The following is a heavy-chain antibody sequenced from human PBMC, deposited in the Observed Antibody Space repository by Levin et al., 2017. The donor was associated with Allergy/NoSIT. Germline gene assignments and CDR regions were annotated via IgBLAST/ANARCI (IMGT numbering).Heavy chain of an antibody. CDR2: ISSRSNYI. D-gene: IGHD1-26*01. CDR1: GFTFSSYS. J-gene: IGHJ6*03. CDR3: ARELVGYYYMDV. V-gene: IGHV3-21*01. Sequence: GESLKISCAASGFTFSSYSMNWVRQAPGKGLEWVSSISSRSNYIYYADALKGRFTISRDNAKNSLYLQMNSLRAEDTAVYYCARELVGYYYMDVWGKGTTVTVSS.